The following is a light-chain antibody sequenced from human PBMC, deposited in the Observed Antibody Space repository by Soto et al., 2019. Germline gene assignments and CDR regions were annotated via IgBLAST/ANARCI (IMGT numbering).Light chain of an antibody. J-gene: IGKJ3*01. Sequence: DIQMTQSPSSLSASVGDRVSITCRASQGISNYLAWYQQKPGRVPKLLIYAASTLQSGVPSRFSGSGSGTDFTLTTSSLQPEDVATYYCQKYNSAPRTFGPGSKVDSK. CDR1: QGISNY. CDR2: AAS. CDR3: QKYNSAPRT. V-gene: IGKV1-27*01.